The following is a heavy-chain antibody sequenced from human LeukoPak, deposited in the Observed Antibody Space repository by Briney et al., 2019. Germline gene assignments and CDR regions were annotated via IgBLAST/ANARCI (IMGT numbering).Heavy chain of an antibody. V-gene: IGHV3-21*01. D-gene: IGHD7-27*01. J-gene: IGHJ4*02. CDR2: ISSASSYI. CDR3: ARNKLGVLFYFDY. CDR1: GFTFSSYS. Sequence: GGSLRLSCAASGFTFSSYSMHWVREAPGKGLEWVSSISSASSYIYYADSVKGRFTISRDNAKNSLYLQMNSLRAEDTAVYYCARNKLGVLFYFDYWGQGTLVTVSS.